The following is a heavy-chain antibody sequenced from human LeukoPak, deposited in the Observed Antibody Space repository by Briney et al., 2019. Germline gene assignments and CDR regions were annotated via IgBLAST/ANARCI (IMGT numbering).Heavy chain of an antibody. V-gene: IGHV5-51*01. CDR2: IYPGDSDT. CDR3: ARLRRLDSSGWFVFDY. J-gene: IGHJ4*02. Sequence: PGESLKISCKGSGSSFTGYWIGWVRQMPGKGLEWMGIIYPGDSDTRYSPSFQGQVTISADKSISTAYLQWSSLKASDTAMYYCARLRRLDSSGWFVFDYWGQGTLVTVSS. CDR1: GSSFTGYW. D-gene: IGHD6-19*01.